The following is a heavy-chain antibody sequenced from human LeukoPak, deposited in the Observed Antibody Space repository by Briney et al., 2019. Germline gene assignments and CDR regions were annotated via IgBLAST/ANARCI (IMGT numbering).Heavy chain of an antibody. CDR3: ARSKYYGSGTYYNLYRY. Sequence: SETLSLTCTVSGGSLSSSSYYWGWIRQPPGKGLEWIGSIYYSGSTYYNPSLKSRVTISVDTSKNQFSLRLSSVTAADTAVYYCARSKYYGSGTYYNLYRYWGQGTLVTVSP. CDR2: IYYSGST. D-gene: IGHD3-10*01. J-gene: IGHJ4*02. CDR1: GGSLSSSSYY. V-gene: IGHV4-39*01.